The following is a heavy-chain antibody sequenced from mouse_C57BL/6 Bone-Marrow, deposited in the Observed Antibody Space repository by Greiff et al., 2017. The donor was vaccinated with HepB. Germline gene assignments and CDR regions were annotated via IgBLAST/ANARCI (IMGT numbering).Heavy chain of an antibody. CDR3: ARWILGYFDY. CDR1: GYTFTSYW. CDR2: IHPNSGST. V-gene: IGHV1-64*01. J-gene: IGHJ2*01. D-gene: IGHD2-3*01. Sequence: QVHVKQPGAELVKPGASVKLSCKASGYTFTSYWMHWVKQRPGQGLEWIGMIHPNSGSTNYNEKFKSKATMTVDKSSSTAYMQLSSLTSEDSAVYYGARWILGYFDYWGQGTTLTVSS.